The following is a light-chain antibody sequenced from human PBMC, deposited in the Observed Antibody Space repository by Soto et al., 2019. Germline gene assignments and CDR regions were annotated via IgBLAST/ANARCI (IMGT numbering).Light chain of an antibody. CDR1: SGDVGGCNY. Sequence: QSALTQPPSASESPGQSVTISCTGTSGDVGGCNYVSWYQQHPGKAPKLMIFEVSERPSGVPDRFSASKSGNTASLTVSGLQAEDEADYYCSSYAGSNNYVFGTGTKLTVL. V-gene: IGLV2-8*01. J-gene: IGLJ1*01. CDR3: SSYAGSNNYV. CDR2: EVS.